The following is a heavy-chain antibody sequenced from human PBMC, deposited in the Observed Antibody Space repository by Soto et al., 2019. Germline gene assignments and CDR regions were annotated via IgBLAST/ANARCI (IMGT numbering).Heavy chain of an antibody. Sequence: PSETLSLTCAVSGYSISSGYYWGWIRQPPGKGLEWIGSIYHSGSTYYNPSLKSRVTISVDTSKNQFSLKLSSVTAADTAVYYCARRIAARSYYYYYGMDVWGQGTTVTVSS. CDR2: IYHSGST. J-gene: IGHJ6*02. V-gene: IGHV4-38-2*01. CDR3: ARRIAARSYYYYYGMDV. CDR1: GYSISSGYY. D-gene: IGHD6-6*01.